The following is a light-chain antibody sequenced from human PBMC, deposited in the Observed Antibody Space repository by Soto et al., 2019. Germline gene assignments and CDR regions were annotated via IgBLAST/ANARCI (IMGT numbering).Light chain of an antibody. CDR3: QQRSDWPT. CDR1: QSVSSY. Sequence: EMVMTQSPATLSVSPVERATLSCRASQSVSSYLAWYQQKGGQAPRLLIYDASSRATGIPARFSGSGSGTDFTLTISSPEPEDFAVYYCQQRSDWPTFGGGTKVDIK. J-gene: IGKJ4*01. CDR2: DAS. V-gene: IGKV3-11*01.